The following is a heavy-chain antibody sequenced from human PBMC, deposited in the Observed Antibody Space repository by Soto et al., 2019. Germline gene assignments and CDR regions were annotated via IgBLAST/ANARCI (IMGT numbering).Heavy chain of an antibody. D-gene: IGHD3-10*01. CDR3: ARDGGYGSGCYYYYYYIDF. Sequence: PSDTLSLTCTVSGGSLSIYYWSCILQRPRKGLEWIGYIYYSGSTNYNPSLKSRVTISVDTSKNQFSLKLSSVTAADTAVYYCARDGGYGSGCYYYYYYIDFWGKGTTVTVSS. CDR2: IYYSGST. V-gene: IGHV4-59*01. J-gene: IGHJ6*03. CDR1: GGSLSIYY.